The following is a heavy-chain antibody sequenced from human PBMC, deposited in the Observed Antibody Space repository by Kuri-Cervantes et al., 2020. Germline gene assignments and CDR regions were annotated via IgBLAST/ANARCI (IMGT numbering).Heavy chain of an antibody. CDR3: ARDPDGYRHIFDH. D-gene: IGHD5-18*01. CDR2: IYYSGGT. V-gene: IGHV4-59*01. CDR1: GGSISSYY. J-gene: IGHJ4*02. Sequence: GSLRLSCTVSGGSISSYYWSWIRQPPGKGLEWIGYIYYSGGTNYNPSLKSRVTISVDTSKNQFSLKLSSVTAADTAVYYCARDPDGYRHIFDHWGQGTLVTVSS.